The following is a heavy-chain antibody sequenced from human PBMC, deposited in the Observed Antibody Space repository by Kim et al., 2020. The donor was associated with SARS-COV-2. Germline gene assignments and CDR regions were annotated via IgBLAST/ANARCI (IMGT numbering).Heavy chain of an antibody. Sequence: GGSLRLSCAASGFTFSSYSMNWVRQAPGKGLEWVSSISSSSSYIYYADSVKGRFTISRDNAKNSLYLQMNSLRAEDTAVYYCARDPGILTGYYAGIGYYGMDVWGQGTTVTVSS. CDR2: ISSSSSYI. V-gene: IGHV3-21*01. CDR3: ARDPGILTGYYAGIGYYGMDV. CDR1: GFTFSSYS. J-gene: IGHJ6*02. D-gene: IGHD3-9*01.